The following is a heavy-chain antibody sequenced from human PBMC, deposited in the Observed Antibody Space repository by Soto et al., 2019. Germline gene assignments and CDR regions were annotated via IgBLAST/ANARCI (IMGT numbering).Heavy chain of an antibody. CDR1: GFIFSTYA. CDR3: ARGGPDSSGYYYFDY. CDR2: ISGSGGST. V-gene: IGHV3-23*01. D-gene: IGHD3-22*01. J-gene: IGHJ4*02. Sequence: PGGSLRLSCAASGFIFSTYAMIWVRQAPGKGLEWVSVISGSGGSTYYADSVKGRFTISRDNSKNTLYLQMNSLRAEDTAVYYCARGGPDSSGYYYFDYWGQGTLVTVSS.